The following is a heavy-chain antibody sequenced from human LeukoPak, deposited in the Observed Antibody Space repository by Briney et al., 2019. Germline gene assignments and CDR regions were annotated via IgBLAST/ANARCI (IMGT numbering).Heavy chain of an antibody. D-gene: IGHD6-19*01. CDR3: ARDGSSSGHLQYFFDY. V-gene: IGHV3-23*01. Sequence: GGSLRLSCAASGFTFSTYAMSWVRQAPGRGLEWVSVISGDGHSTYYADSVKGRFTISRDSSDNSLFLQMNSLRAEDTAVYYCARDGSSSGHLQYFFDYWGQGTLVTVSS. CDR1: GFTFSTYA. CDR2: ISGDGHST. J-gene: IGHJ4*02.